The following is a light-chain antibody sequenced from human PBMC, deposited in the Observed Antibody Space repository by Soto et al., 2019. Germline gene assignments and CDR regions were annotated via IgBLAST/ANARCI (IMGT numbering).Light chain of an antibody. Sequence: EIVMTQSPATLSVSAGERVTLSCRASQSVSSNLAWYQQKPGQAPRLLIYGASTRATGIPARFSGCGSGTYFTLTIISLQSEDFAVYYCQQYNNWPPLTFGWGTKVEIK. J-gene: IGKJ4*01. V-gene: IGKV3D-15*01. CDR2: GAS. CDR1: QSVSSN. CDR3: QQYNNWPPLT.